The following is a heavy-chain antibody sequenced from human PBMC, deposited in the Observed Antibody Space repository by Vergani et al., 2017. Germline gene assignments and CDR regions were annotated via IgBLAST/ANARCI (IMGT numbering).Heavy chain of an antibody. J-gene: IGHJ3*02. Sequence: QVQLVESGGGVVQPGRSLRLSCAASGFTFSSYGMHWVRQAPGKGLEWVAVISYDGSNKYYADSVKGRFTISRDNSKNTLYLQMNSLRAEDTAVYYCAKDFTITMIMRDAFDIWCQGTMVTVSS. CDR3: AKDFTITMIMRDAFDI. V-gene: IGHV3-30*18. CDR2: ISYDGSNK. D-gene: IGHD3-22*01. CDR1: GFTFSSYG.